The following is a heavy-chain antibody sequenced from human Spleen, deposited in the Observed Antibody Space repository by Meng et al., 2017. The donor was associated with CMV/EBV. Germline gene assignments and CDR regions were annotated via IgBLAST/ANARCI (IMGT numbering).Heavy chain of an antibody. CDR1: GYTFTGYY. Sequence: ASVKVSCKASGYTFTGYYMHWVRQAPGQGLEWMGWINPNNGGTDYAQKFLGRVTMTRDTSISTAFMELSSLRSHDTAVYYCARDLARGTVGATYYFDSWGQGTLVTSPQ. D-gene: IGHD1-26*01. CDR3: ARDLARGTVGATYYFDS. CDR2: INPNNGGT. J-gene: IGHJ4*02. V-gene: IGHV1-2*02.